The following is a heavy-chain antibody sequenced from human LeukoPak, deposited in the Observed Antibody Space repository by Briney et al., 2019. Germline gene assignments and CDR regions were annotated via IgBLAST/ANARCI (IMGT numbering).Heavy chain of an antibody. V-gene: IGHV4-39*01. J-gene: IGHJ5*02. CDR3: ARGVRPYSSSWYGEDWFDP. D-gene: IGHD6-13*01. Sequence: SETLSLTCTVSGGSISSSSYYWGWIRQPPGKGLEWIGSIYYSGSTYYNPSLKSRVTISVATSKNQFSLKLSSVTAADTAVYYCARGVRPYSSSWYGEDWFDPWGQGTLVTVSS. CDR1: GGSISSSSYY. CDR2: IYYSGST.